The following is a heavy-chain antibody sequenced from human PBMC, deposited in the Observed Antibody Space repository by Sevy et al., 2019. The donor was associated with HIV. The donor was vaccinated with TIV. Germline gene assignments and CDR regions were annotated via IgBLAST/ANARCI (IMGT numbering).Heavy chain of an antibody. CDR3: ARDTTPLWLGDIVTGYYDAGFDY. CDR1: GGSISSYY. CDR2: IYYSGST. V-gene: IGHV4-59*13. Sequence: SETLSLTCTVSGGSISSYYWSWIRQPPGKGLEWIGYIYYSGSTNYNPSLKSRVTISVDTSKNQCSLNLSSVTVADTAVYYCARDTTPLWLGDIVTGYYDAGFDYWGQGTLVTVSS. J-gene: IGHJ4*02. D-gene: IGHD3-9*01.